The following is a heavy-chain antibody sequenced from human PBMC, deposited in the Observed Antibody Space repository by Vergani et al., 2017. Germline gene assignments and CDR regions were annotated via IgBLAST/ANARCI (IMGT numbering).Heavy chain of an antibody. J-gene: IGHJ4*02. CDR2: IYSGGST. Sequence: VQLVETGGGLIQPGGSLRLSCAASGFTVSSNYMSWVRQAPGKGLEWVSVIYSGGSTYYADSVKGRFTISRDNSKNTLYLQMNSLRAEDTAVYYCAREALICSSTSCYTKNYFDYWGQGTLVTVSS. CDR1: GFTVSSNY. D-gene: IGHD2-2*01. V-gene: IGHV3-53*02. CDR3: AREALICSSTSCYTKNYFDY.